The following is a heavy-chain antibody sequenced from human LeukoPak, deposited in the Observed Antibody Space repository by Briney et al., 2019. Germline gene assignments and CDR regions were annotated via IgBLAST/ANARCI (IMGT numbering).Heavy chain of an antibody. Sequence: ASVKISCKAAGYTFTSYGISWVRQAPGQGLEWMGWISAYNGNTNYAQKLQGRVTMTTDTSTSTVYMELRSLRSDDTAVYYCARVGLYCSSTSCYGIEYWGQGTLVTVSS. CDR3: ARVGLYCSSTSCYGIEY. CDR1: GYTFTSYG. V-gene: IGHV1-18*04. D-gene: IGHD2-2*01. CDR2: ISAYNGNT. J-gene: IGHJ4*02.